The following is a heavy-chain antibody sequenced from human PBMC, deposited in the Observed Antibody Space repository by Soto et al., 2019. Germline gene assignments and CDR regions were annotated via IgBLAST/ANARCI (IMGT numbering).Heavy chain of an antibody. CDR1: GYTFASYA. V-gene: IGHV1-18*01. CDR2: ISAYNGNA. CDR3: ARAPPPPDY. J-gene: IGHJ4*02. Sequence: QVQLVQSGAEVKKPGASVKVSCKASGYTFASYAISWMRQAPGQGLEWMGWISAYNGNANYAQQLQGRATMTTDTSASTAYMEPRSLRSGDTAVYYCARAPPPPDYWGQGTLVTVSS.